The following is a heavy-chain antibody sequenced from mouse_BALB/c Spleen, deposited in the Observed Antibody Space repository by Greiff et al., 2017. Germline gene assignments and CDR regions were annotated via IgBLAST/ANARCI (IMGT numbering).Heavy chain of an antibody. V-gene: IGHV1-9*01. D-gene: IGHD2-10*01. CDR1: GYTFSSYW. CDR2: ILPGSGST. J-gene: IGHJ3*01. CDR3: AVAYYGNWTAY. Sequence: QVQLKQSGAELMKPGASVKISCKATGYTFSSYWIEWVKQRPGHGLEWIGEILPGSGSTNYNEKFKGKATFTADTSSNTAYMQLSSLTSEDSAVYYCAVAYYGNWTAYWGQGTLVTVSA.